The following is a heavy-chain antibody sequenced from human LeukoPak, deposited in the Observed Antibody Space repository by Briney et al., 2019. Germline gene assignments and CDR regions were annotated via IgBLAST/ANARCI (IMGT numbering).Heavy chain of an antibody. D-gene: IGHD3-16*01. CDR1: GYSFTSYW. CDR2: LYPGDSDT. J-gene: IGHJ4*02. CDR3: ARATGEHHFDY. Sequence: GESLKISCKGSGYSFTSYWIGWVREMPGKGLEWMGILYPGDSDTRYSPSFQGQVTISADKSISTAYLQWSSLKASDTAMCYCARATGEHHFDYWGQGTLVTVSS. V-gene: IGHV5-51*01.